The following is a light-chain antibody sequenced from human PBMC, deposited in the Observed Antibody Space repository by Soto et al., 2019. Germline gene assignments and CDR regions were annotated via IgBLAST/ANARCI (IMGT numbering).Light chain of an antibody. J-gene: IGLJ1*01. CDR2: DNH. Sequence: QSVLTQPPSVSGTPGQRVTISCSGSRSNIGSNTVNWYQDLPGTAPKLLVYDNHHRPSGVPDRFSGSKSGTSASLAISGLQSEDEAEYYCAAWDDSLNAFYVFGTGTKVPS. V-gene: IGLV1-44*01. CDR1: RSNIGSNT. CDR3: AAWDDSLNAFYV.